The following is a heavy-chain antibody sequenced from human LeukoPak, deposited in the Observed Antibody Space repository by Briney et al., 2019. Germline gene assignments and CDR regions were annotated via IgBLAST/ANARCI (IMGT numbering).Heavy chain of an antibody. Sequence: ASVKVSCKASRYTFTSYDINWVRQATGQGLEWMGWMNPNSGNTGYAQKFQGRVTMTRNTSISTAYMELSSLRSEDTAVYYCARVDYYGSGSFYYYYYYGMDVWGQGTTVTVSS. CDR2: MNPNSGNT. CDR3: ARVDYYGSGSFYYYYYYGMDV. D-gene: IGHD3-10*01. CDR1: RYTFTSYD. V-gene: IGHV1-8*01. J-gene: IGHJ6*02.